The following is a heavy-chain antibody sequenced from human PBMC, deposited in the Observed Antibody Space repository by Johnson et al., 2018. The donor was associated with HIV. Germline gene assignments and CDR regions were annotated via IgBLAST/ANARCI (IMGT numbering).Heavy chain of an antibody. J-gene: IGHJ3*02. D-gene: IGHD5-24*01. CDR2: ISYDGSNK. Sequence: QVQLVESGGGVVQPGGSLRLSCAASGFTFSSYAMHWVRQAPGKGLEWVAVISYDGSNKYYADSVKGRFTISRDNSKNTLYLQMNSLRAEDTAVYYCMSRRGSPGARDAFDIWGQGTMVTVSS. CDR3: MSRRGSPGARDAFDI. CDR1: GFTFSSYA. V-gene: IGHV3-30*19.